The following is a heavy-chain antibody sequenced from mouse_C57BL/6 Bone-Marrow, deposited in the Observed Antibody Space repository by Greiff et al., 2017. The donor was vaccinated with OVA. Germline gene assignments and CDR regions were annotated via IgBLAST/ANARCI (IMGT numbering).Heavy chain of an antibody. CDR3: AKRGGLTGYFDY. V-gene: IGHV1-9*01. CDR1: GYTFTGYW. J-gene: IGHJ2*01. D-gene: IGHD4-1*01. CDR2: FLPGSGST. Sequence: QVQLQQSGAELMKPGASVKLSCKATGYTFTGYWIEWVKQRPGHGLEWIGEFLPGSGSTNYNEKFKGKATFPADTSSNTAYLQLISLTTDDSAIYYRAKRGGLTGYFDYWGQGTTLTVAS.